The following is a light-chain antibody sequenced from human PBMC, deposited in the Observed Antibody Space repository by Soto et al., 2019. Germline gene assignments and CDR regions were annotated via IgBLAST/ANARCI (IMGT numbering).Light chain of an antibody. CDR3: SSYTSGSTLVV. CDR2: GVT. J-gene: IGLJ2*01. Sequence: QSALTQPASVSGSPGQSITISCTGTTSDIGGYNYVSWYQQHPGKAPKVMIYGVTNRPSGVSNRFSGSKSGNTASLTISGLQAEDEADYYCSSYTSGSTLVVFGGGTKLTVL. V-gene: IGLV2-14*01. CDR1: TSDIGGYNY.